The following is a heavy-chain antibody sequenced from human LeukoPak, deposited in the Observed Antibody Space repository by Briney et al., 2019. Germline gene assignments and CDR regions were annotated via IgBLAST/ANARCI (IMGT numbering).Heavy chain of an antibody. CDR1: GFTVITND. J-gene: IGHJ4*02. D-gene: IGHD1-14*01. Sequence: PGGSLRLSCAASGFTVITNDMTWLRQAPGKGLEWVSVLYSDGNTKYADSVQGRFTISSDNSKNTLYLEMNSLSPADTAVYYCARGVEPLAANCFAYWGQGTLVTVSS. V-gene: IGHV3-53*01. CDR2: LYSDGNT. CDR3: ARGVEPLAANCFAY.